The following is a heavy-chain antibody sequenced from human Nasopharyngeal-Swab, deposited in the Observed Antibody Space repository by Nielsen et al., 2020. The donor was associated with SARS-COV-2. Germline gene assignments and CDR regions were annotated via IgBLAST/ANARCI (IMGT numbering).Heavy chain of an antibody. V-gene: IGHV1-2*06. D-gene: IGHD5-18*01. Sequence: ASVKVSCKASGYTFTGYYMHWVRQAPGQGLEWMGRINPNSGGTNYAQKFQGRVTMTRDTSISTAYMELSRLRFDDTAVYYCAREGYSYGTDAFDIWGQGTMVTVSS. CDR1: GYTFTGYY. CDR2: INPNSGGT. CDR3: AREGYSYGTDAFDI. J-gene: IGHJ3*02.